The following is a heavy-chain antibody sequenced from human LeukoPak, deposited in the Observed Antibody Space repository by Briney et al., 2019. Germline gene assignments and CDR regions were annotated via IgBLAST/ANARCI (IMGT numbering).Heavy chain of an antibody. J-gene: IGHJ4*02. V-gene: IGHV4-39*01. CDR1: GGSISSSSYY. Sequence: SETLSLTCTVSGGSISSSSYYWGWIRQPPGKGLEWIGSIYYSGSTYYNPSLKSRVTISVDTSKNQFSLKLSSVTAADTAVYYCARGTPHYDSSGYYYFDYWGQGTLVTVSS. CDR2: IYYSGST. D-gene: IGHD3-22*01. CDR3: ARGTPHYDSSGYYYFDY.